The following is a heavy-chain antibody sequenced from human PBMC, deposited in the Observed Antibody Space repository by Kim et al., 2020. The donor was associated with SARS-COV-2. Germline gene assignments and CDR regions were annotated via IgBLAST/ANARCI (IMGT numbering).Heavy chain of an antibody. Sequence: GGSLRLSCTASGFTFGDYAMTWVRQAPGKGLECVSYIRTKSYASTTEYAASVQGRFTISRDDSKSIAYLQMNSLKTEDTAVYYCVRVTRFIVRSSNVAFDIWGHGTVVTVSS. CDR1: GFTFGDYA. CDR3: VRVTRFIVRSSNVAFDI. J-gene: IGHJ3*02. V-gene: IGHV3-49*04. CDR2: IRTKSYASTT. D-gene: IGHD3-10*01.